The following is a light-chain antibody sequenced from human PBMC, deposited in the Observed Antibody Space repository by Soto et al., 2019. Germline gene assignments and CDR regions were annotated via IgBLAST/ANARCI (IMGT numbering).Light chain of an antibody. V-gene: IGLV1-40*01. CDR3: QSYDSSLSGYV. CDR2: ENN. CDR1: SSNIGAGYE. Sequence: QSVLTQPPSVSEAPGQRVTISCTGSSSNIGAGYEAHWYQQVPGTAPKLLIYENNNRPSGVPDRFSGSKSGTSASLAITGLQAEDEAEYYGQSYDSSLSGYVFGTGTKVTLL. J-gene: IGLJ1*01.